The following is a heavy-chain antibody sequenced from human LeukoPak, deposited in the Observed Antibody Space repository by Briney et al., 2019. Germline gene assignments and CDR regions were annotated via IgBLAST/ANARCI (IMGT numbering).Heavy chain of an antibody. CDR2: ISGSGDST. CDR3: AKGERGYSGYDHFDY. Sequence: GGSLRLSCAASGFTFSSYAMSWVRQAPGKGLEWVSVISGSGDSTYYADSVKGRFTVSRDNSKNTLYLQMNSLRAEDTAVYYCAKGERGYSGYDHFDYWGQGTLVTVSS. V-gene: IGHV3-23*01. D-gene: IGHD5-12*01. CDR1: GFTFSSYA. J-gene: IGHJ4*02.